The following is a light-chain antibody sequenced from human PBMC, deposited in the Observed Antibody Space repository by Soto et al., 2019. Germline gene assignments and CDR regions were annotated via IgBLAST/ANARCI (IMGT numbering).Light chain of an antibody. CDR1: SSDVGSYNL. CDR2: EGS. J-gene: IGLJ2*01. CDR3: CSYAGSRV. Sequence: QSALTQPASVSGSPGQSITISCTGTSSDVGSYNLVSWYQQHPGKAPKLMIYEGSKRPSGVSNRFSGSKSGNTASVTISGLQAEDEADYYCCSYAGSRVFGGGTNLTVL. V-gene: IGLV2-23*01.